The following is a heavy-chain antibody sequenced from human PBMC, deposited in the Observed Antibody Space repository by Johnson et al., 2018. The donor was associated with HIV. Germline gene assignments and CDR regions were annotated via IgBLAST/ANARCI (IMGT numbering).Heavy chain of an antibody. D-gene: IGHD3-3*01. CDR2: ISSSGSTI. Sequence: MQLVESGGGMVKPGGSLRLSCAASGFTFSNAWMTWVRQAPGKGLEWVSYISSSGSTIYYADSVKGRFTISRDNSQNTLYLQMNSLRTEDTAVYHCARERGDGFLEWLYTFDIWGQGTMVTVSS. CDR1: GFTFSNAW. J-gene: IGHJ3*02. V-gene: IGHV3-48*01. CDR3: ARERGDGFLEWLYTFDI.